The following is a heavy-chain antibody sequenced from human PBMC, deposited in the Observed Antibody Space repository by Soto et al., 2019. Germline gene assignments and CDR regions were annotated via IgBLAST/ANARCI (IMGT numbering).Heavy chain of an antibody. CDR1: GFTFSRYG. Sequence: LRLSCAASGFTFSRYGMNWLRQAPGKGLEWVASISSSTSYVYYADSVKGRFSTSRDNAKNILYLEMYALRTEDTAVYYCARDPSEGRVGNWFESWGQGTMVTVYS. CDR2: ISSSTSYV. D-gene: IGHD2-2*01. V-gene: IGHV3-21*06. CDR3: ARDPSEGRVGNWFES. J-gene: IGHJ5*01.